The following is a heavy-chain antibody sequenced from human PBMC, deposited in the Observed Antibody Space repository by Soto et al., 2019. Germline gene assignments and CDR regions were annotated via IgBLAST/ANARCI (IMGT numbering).Heavy chain of an antibody. D-gene: IGHD5-12*01. Sequence: SVKVSCKASGGTFSSYAISWVRQAPGQGLEWMGGIIPIFGTANYAQKFQGRVTITADESTSTAYMELSSLRSEDTAVYYCARGGKDGYNSAWFAPWGQGTLVTVSS. CDR1: GGTFSSYA. J-gene: IGHJ5*02. CDR3: ARGGKDGYNSAWFAP. CDR2: IIPIFGTA. V-gene: IGHV1-69*13.